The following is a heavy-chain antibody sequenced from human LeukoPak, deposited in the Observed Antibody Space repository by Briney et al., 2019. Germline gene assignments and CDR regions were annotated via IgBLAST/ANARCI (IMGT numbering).Heavy chain of an antibody. D-gene: IGHD3-3*01. CDR2: ISSSSSYI. Sequence: PGGSLRLYCAASGFTFSSYSMNWVRQAPGKGLEWVSSISSSSSYIYYADSVKGRFTISRDNAKNSLYLQMNSLRAEDTAVYYCAREYYDFWSGSQYHFDYWGQGTLVTVSS. CDR3: AREYYDFWSGSQYHFDY. V-gene: IGHV3-21*01. J-gene: IGHJ4*02. CDR1: GFTFSSYS.